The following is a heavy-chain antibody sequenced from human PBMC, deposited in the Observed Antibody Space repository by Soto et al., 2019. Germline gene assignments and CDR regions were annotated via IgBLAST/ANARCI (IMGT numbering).Heavy chain of an antibody. CDR1: GGSISSYY. V-gene: IGHV4-59*01. CDR2: IYYSGST. J-gene: IGHJ4*02. CDR3: ARGAERVAMPSGY. D-gene: IGHD2-2*01. Sequence: QEQLQESGPGLVKPSETLSLTCTVSGGSISSYYWSWIRQPPGKGLEWIGYIYYSGSTNYDPSLKRRVTISVDTSKNQFSLKLNSVTAADTAVYYCARGAERVAMPSGYWGQGTLVTVSS.